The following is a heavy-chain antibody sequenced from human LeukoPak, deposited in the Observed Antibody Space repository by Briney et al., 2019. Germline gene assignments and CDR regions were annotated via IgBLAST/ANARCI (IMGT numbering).Heavy chain of an antibody. J-gene: IGHJ4*02. CDR3: ARAPRGIFDY. Sequence: SQTLSLTCAISGDTFSSNSAAWDWLRQSPSRGLEWLGRTYYRSKWYNDYAVSVKSLITINPDTSKNQFSLQLNSVTPEDTAVYYCARAPRGIFDYWGQGTLVTVSS. D-gene: IGHD3-16*01. V-gene: IGHV6-1*01. CDR1: GDTFSSNSAA. CDR2: TYYRSKWYN.